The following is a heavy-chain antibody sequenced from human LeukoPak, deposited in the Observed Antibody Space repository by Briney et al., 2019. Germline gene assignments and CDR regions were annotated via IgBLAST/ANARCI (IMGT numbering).Heavy chain of an antibody. D-gene: IGHD6-13*01. Sequence: PGGSLRLSCAASGFTVSSNYMSWVRQAPGKGLEWVSVIYSGGSTYYADSVKGRFTISRDNSKNTLYLQMNSLRVDDTAVYYCARDNGRTWYGPIDYWGQGTLVPVAS. CDR3: ARDNGRTWYGPIDY. CDR1: GFTVSSNY. CDR2: IYSGGST. J-gene: IGHJ4*02. V-gene: IGHV3-53*01.